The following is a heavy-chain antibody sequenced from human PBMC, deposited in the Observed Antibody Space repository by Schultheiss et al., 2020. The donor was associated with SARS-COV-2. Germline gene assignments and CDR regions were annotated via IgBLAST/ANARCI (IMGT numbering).Heavy chain of an antibody. D-gene: IGHD2-2*01. V-gene: IGHV3-30*03. CDR3: ARGYCSSTSCYYYFDY. CDR1: GFTFSSYG. CDR2: ISYDGSNK. J-gene: IGHJ4*02. Sequence: GESLKISCAASGFTFSSYGMHWVRQAPGKGLEWVAVISYDGSNKYYADSVKGRFTISRDNSKNTLYLQMNSLRAEDTAVYYCARGYCSSTSCYYYFDYWGQGTLVTVSS.